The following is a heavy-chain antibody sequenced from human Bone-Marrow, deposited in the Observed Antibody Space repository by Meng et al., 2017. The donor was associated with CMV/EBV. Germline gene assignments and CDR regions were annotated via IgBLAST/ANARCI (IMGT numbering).Heavy chain of an antibody. D-gene: IGHD3-10*01. CDR3: ARDTDYGSGRGYYFDY. J-gene: IGHJ4*02. CDR1: GFTFSDYS. V-gene: IGHV3-21*01. CDR2: ISSSSSYI. Sequence: GGSLRLSCAASGFTFSDYSMNWVRQAPGKGLEWVLSISSSSSYIYYADSVKGRFTISRDNAKNSLYLQMNSLRAEDTAVYYCARDTDYGSGRGYYFDYWGQGTLVTVSS.